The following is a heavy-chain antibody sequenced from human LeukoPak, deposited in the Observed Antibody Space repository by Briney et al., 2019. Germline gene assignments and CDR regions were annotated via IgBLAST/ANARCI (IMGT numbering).Heavy chain of an antibody. CDR1: GGSISSSSYY. CDR3: ARLTSMVRGSLLYYYYMDV. D-gene: IGHD3-10*01. J-gene: IGHJ6*03. V-gene: IGHV4-39*01. Sequence: SETLSLTCTVSGGSISSSSYYWGWIRQPPGKGLEWIGSIYHSGSTYYNPSLKSRVTISVDTSKNQFSLKLSSVTAADTAVYYCARLTSMVRGSLLYYYYMDVWGKGTTVTISS. CDR2: IYHSGST.